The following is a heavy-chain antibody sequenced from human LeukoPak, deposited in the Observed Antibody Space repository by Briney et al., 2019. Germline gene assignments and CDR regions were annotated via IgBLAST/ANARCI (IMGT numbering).Heavy chain of an antibody. CDR1: GFTFSRYW. CDR3: ARDHDGKHY. CDR2: INQDGGDK. J-gene: IGHJ4*02. Sequence: GGSLRLSCAASGFTFSRYWMSWVRQAPGKGLEWVANINQDGGDKYHADSVKGRFTISRDNAKNSLYLQMNSLRAEDTAVYYCARDHDGKHYWGQGTLVTVSS. V-gene: IGHV3-7*01.